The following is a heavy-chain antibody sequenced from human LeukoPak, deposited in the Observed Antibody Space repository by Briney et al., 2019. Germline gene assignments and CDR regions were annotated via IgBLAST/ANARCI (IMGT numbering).Heavy chain of an antibody. D-gene: IGHD4-17*01. CDR3: ARVYCGDYASTNWFDP. Sequence: ASVKVSCKASGYTFTSYGISWVRQAPGQGLEWMGWISAYNGNTNYAQKLQGRVTMTTDTSTSTAYMELRSLRSDDTAVYYCARVYCGDYASTNWFDPWGQGTLVTVSS. V-gene: IGHV1-18*01. CDR2: ISAYNGNT. J-gene: IGHJ5*02. CDR1: GYTFTSYG.